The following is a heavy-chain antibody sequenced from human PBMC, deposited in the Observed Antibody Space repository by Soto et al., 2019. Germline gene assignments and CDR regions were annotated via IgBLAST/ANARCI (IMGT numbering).Heavy chain of an antibody. CDR2: ISGSGTTP. CDR3: ARSGVSSVVPGRGHYYKDV. CDR1: GFSFTNYA. D-gene: IGHD2-2*01. Sequence: SLRVSCVASGFSFTNYAMTWVRQAPGKWLEWVSAISGSGTTPYYADSVKGRFTISRDNPANTVYLQIYSLRAEDTALYYCARSGVSSVVPGRGHYYKDVWGKGATVTVSS. J-gene: IGHJ6*03. V-gene: IGHV3-23*01.